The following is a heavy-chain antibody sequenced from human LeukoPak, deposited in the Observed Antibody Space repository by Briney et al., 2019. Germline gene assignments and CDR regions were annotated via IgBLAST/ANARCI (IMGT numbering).Heavy chain of an antibody. CDR3: TRDIGGRSAY. CDR2: LNEDGGIT. CDR1: GYSFSSFW. D-gene: IGHD3-16*01. Sequence: PGGSLRLSCEGSGYSFSSFWMHWVRQAPGEGLVWVSRLNEDGGITNYADFAKGRFTISRDNARNTLYLQMNSLSADDTAVYYCTRDIGGRSAYWGQGTQVTVSS. V-gene: IGHV3-74*01. J-gene: IGHJ4*02.